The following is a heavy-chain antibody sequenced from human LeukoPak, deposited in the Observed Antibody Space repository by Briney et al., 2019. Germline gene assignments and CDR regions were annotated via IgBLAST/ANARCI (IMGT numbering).Heavy chain of an antibody. Sequence: GGSLRLSCAASGFTFSSYGMHWVRQAPGKGLEWVAVISYDGSNKYYADSVKGRFTISRDNSKNTLYLQMNSLRAEDTVVYYCAKGTYYYGSTESTGSWYFDLWGRGTLVTVSS. CDR2: ISYDGSNK. CDR1: GFTFSSYG. V-gene: IGHV3-30*18. CDR3: AKGTYYYGSTESTGSWYFDL. J-gene: IGHJ2*01. D-gene: IGHD3-10*01.